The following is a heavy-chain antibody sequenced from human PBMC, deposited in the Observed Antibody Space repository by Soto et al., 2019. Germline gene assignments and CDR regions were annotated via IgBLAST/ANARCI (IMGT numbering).Heavy chain of an antibody. D-gene: IGHD1-26*01. V-gene: IGHV4-34*01. CDR2: INHSGST. CDR1: GGSFSGYY. CDR3: SRGQKRFTYSGSYYVGYFDY. J-gene: IGHJ4*02. Sequence: QVQLQQWGAGLLKPSETLSLTCAVYGGSFSGYYWSWIRQPPGKGLEWIGEINHSGSTNYNPSLKSLVTISVDTSKNLFSLKLSSVTAAVTAVYYCSRGQKRFTYSGSYYVGYFDYWGQGTLVTVSS.